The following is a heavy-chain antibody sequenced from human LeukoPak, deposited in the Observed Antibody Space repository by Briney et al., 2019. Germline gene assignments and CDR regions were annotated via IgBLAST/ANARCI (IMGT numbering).Heavy chain of an antibody. D-gene: IGHD6-13*01. CDR3: ASRASAAGTLDYFDY. J-gene: IGHJ4*02. Sequence: SETLSLTCSVSGFSISTGYSWGWIRQPPGKGLEWIGSIYYSGSTYYNPSLKSRVTISVDTSKNQFSLKLSSVTAADTAVYYCASRASAAGTLDYFDYWGQGTLVTVSS. CDR2: IYYSGST. V-gene: IGHV4-38-2*01. CDR1: GFSISTGYS.